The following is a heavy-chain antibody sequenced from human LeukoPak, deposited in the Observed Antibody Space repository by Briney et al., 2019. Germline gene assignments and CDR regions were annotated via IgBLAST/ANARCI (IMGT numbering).Heavy chain of an antibody. J-gene: IGHJ5*02. V-gene: IGHV4-4*09. CDR3: ARRRRIASVGTDWFDP. Sequence: ETLSLTCTVSGGSISIYYWSWIRQPPGKGLEWIGYIFQSGNTNYNPSLKSRVTISMDTSKNQFSLKLSSVTDADTAVYYCARRRRIASVGTDWFDPWGQGTLVTVSS. D-gene: IGHD6-13*01. CDR2: IFQSGNT. CDR1: GGSISIYY.